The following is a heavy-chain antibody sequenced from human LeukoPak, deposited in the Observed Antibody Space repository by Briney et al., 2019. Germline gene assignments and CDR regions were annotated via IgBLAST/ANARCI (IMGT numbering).Heavy chain of an antibody. D-gene: IGHD3-9*01. Sequence: HTGGSLRLSCAASGFTFTHYAMHWVRQTPGKGLEWVAVIFYDGTIQYYSDSVRGRLIVSRDDPKNTLYLQMNSLRAEDTAVYYCAREGTYYDILTGYDYWGQGTLVTVSS. CDR3: AREGTYYDILTGYDY. V-gene: IGHV3-30*03. CDR2: IFYDGTIQ. CDR1: GFTFTHYA. J-gene: IGHJ4*02.